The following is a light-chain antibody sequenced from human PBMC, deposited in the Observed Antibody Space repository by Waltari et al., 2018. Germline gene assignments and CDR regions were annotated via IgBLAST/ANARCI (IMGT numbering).Light chain of an antibody. V-gene: IGKV1-39*01. J-gene: IGKJ1*01. CDR1: QTIDRY. Sequence: DIQMTQSPSSLSASVGDRVTITCRASQTIDRYLHWSHQQPGKAPKLLLYAASTLQSGVPSRFSGSGSGTDFTFTIIGLQPEDFATYFCQQSYRSPWTFGQGTRVDIK. CDR2: AAS. CDR3: QQSYRSPWT.